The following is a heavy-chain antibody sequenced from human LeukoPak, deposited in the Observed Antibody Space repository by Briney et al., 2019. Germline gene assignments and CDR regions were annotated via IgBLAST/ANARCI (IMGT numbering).Heavy chain of an antibody. V-gene: IGHV4-38-2*02. CDR1: GYSISSGYY. D-gene: IGHD5-12*01. CDR2: IYESGST. Sequence: PSETLSLTCTVSGYSISSGYYWGWIRQSPGKGLEWIASIYESGSTYYNPSLKSRVTISVDRSKSQFALKVRSVTAADTAVYYCARPRCGYIFDYWGQGALVTVSS. J-gene: IGHJ4*02. CDR3: ARPRCGYIFDY.